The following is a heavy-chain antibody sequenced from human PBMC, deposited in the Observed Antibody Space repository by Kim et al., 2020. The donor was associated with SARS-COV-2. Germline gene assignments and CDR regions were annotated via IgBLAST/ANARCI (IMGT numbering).Heavy chain of an antibody. V-gene: IGHV4-39*01. Sequence: SETLSLTCTVSGGSISSSSYYWGWIRQPPGKDLEWLGSIYYSGSTYYNPSLKSRVTISVDTSKNQFSLKLSSVTAADTAVYYCVRHDLLRYFDWPMADGMEVSGAGDTATVSS. CDR2: IYYSGST. CDR1: GGSISSSSYY. J-gene: IGHJ6*04. CDR3: VRHDLLRYFDWPMADGMEV. D-gene: IGHD3-9*01.